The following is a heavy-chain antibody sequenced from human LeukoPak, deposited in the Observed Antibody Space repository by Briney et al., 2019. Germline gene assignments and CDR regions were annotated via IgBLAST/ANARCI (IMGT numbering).Heavy chain of an antibody. CDR3: ARDYGSGSDHRGGNAFDI. CDR2: ISAYNGNT. D-gene: IGHD3-10*01. J-gene: IGHJ3*02. V-gene: IGHV1-18*01. Sequence: ASVKVSCKASGYTFTSYGISWVRQAPGQGLEWMGWISAYNGNTNYAQKLQGRVAMTTDTSTSTAYMELRSLRSDDTAVYYCARDYGSGSDHRGGNAFDIWGQGTMVTVSS. CDR1: GYTFTSYG.